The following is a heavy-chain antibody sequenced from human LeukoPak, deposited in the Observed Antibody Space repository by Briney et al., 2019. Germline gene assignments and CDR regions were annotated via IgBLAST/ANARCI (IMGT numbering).Heavy chain of an antibody. Sequence: GGSLRLSCAASGFTFSSYAMSWVRQAPGKGLGWVSAISGSGGSTYYADSVRGRFTISRDNSKNTLYLQMNSLRAEDTAVYYCAKDADSGYDVPLGFDFWGQGTLVTISS. CDR1: GFTFSSYA. J-gene: IGHJ4*02. CDR3: AKDADSGYDVPLGFDF. D-gene: IGHD5-12*01. CDR2: ISGSGGST. V-gene: IGHV3-23*01.